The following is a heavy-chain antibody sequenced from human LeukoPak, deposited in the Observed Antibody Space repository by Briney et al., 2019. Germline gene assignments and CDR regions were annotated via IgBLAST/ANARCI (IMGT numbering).Heavy chain of an antibody. J-gene: IGHJ4*02. Sequence: GGSLRLSCAASGFTFSSYAMHWVRQAPGKGLEWVAVISYDGSNKYYADSVKGRFTISRDNSKNTLYLQMNSPRAEDTAVYYCARDIIGDFWSGYTFDYWGQGTLVTVSS. CDR1: GFTFSSYA. CDR2: ISYDGSNK. CDR3: ARDIIGDFWSGYTFDY. V-gene: IGHV3-30-3*01. D-gene: IGHD3-3*01.